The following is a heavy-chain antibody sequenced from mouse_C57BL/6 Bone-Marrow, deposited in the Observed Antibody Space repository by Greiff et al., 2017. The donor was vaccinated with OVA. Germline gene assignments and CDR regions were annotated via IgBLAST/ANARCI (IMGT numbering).Heavy chain of an antibody. CDR3: TTYPSEGSYFDY. CDR2: IDPEDGDT. J-gene: IGHJ2*01. V-gene: IGHV14-1*01. Sequence: EVQLQQSGAELVRPGASVKLSCTASGFNIKDYYMHWVKQRPEQGLEWIGRIDPEDGDTEYAPKFQGKATMTADTSSNTAYLQLSSLTSEDTAVYYCTTYPSEGSYFDYWGQGTTLTVSS. CDR1: GFNIKDYY. D-gene: IGHD6-1*01.